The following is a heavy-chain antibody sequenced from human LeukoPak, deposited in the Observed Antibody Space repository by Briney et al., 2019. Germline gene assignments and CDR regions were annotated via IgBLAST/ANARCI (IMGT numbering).Heavy chain of an antibody. J-gene: IGHJ6*03. CDR1: GFTLRLYG. Sequence: PGGSLRLSCVASGFTLRLYGMAWVRQAPGKGLEWVSAITGSGGGTYYADSVKGRFAISRDNAMNTLYLQMNSLRAEDTAVYYCTREYPGGFYYYYYYMDVWGKGTTVTVSS. D-gene: IGHD2-8*02. CDR2: ITGSGGGT. V-gene: IGHV3-23*01. CDR3: TREYPGGFYYYYYYMDV.